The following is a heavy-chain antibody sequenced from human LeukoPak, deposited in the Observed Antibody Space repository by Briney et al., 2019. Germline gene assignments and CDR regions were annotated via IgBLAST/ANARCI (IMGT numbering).Heavy chain of an antibody. V-gene: IGHV4-38-2*02. D-gene: IGHD3-3*01. CDR1: GYSISSGYY. CDR2: IYPSGST. Sequence: SETLSLTCTVSGYSISSGYYWGWIRQPPGKGLEWIGSIYPSGSTYYYPSLKSRVTISLDTSKNQFSLKLSSVTAADTAVYYCARLSAPGFLEWLGKFDYWGQGTLVTVTS. CDR3: ARLSAPGFLEWLGKFDY. J-gene: IGHJ4*02.